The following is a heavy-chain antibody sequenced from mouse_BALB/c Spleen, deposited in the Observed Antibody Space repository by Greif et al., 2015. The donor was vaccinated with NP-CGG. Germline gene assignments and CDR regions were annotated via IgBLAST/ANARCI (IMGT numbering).Heavy chain of an antibody. V-gene: IGHV5-15*02. CDR2: ISNLAYSI. Sequence: DVMLVESGGGLVQPGGSRKLSCAASGFTFSDYGMAWVRQAPGKGPEWVAFISNLAYSIYYADTVTGRFTISRENAKNTLYLEMSSLRSEDTAMYYCARDYGSSYWYFDVWGAGTTVTVSS. CDR1: GFTFSDYG. D-gene: IGHD1-1*01. CDR3: ARDYGSSYWYFDV. J-gene: IGHJ1*01.